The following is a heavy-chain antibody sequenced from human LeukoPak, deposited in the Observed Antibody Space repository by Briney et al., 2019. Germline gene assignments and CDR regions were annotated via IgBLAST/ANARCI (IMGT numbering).Heavy chain of an antibody. J-gene: IGHJ6*04. Sequence: PSETLSLTCTVSGGSISSGGYYWSWIRQHPGKGLEWIGYIYYSGSTYYNPSLKSRVTISVDTSKNQFSLKLSSVTAADTAVYYCARGAPHYDILTGDYYYGMDVWGKGTTVTVSS. CDR2: IYYSGST. CDR3: ARGAPHYDILTGDYYYGMDV. CDR1: GGSISSGGYY. D-gene: IGHD3-9*01. V-gene: IGHV4-61*08.